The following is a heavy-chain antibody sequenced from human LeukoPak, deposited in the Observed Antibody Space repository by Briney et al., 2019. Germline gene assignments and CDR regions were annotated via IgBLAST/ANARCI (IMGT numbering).Heavy chain of an antibody. CDR3: ARVHSYGSGSQWFDP. D-gene: IGHD3-10*01. CDR1: GGSISSHY. J-gene: IGHJ5*02. V-gene: IGHV4-59*06. Sequence: SETLSLTCTVSGGSISSHYWSWIRQHPGKGLEWIGYIYYSGSTYYNPSLKSRVTISVDTSKNQFSLKLSSVPAADPAVYYCARVHSYGSGSQWFDPWGQGTLVTVSS. CDR2: IYYSGST.